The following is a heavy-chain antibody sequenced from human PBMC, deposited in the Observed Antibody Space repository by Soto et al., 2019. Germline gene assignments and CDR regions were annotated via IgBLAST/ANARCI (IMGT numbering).Heavy chain of an antibody. CDR1: GYTFSNFW. V-gene: IGHV5-51*01. Sequence: PGESLKISCQCSGYTFSNFWIAWVRQLPGKGLEYMGIIYPGDSETRYSPSFHGKVTISADRSIGTAYLQWSSLKASDTAMYYCARQDIVVVPAAQYFDYWGQGTLVTVSS. CDR3: ARQDIVVVPAAQYFDY. D-gene: IGHD2-2*01. J-gene: IGHJ4*02. CDR2: IYPGDSET.